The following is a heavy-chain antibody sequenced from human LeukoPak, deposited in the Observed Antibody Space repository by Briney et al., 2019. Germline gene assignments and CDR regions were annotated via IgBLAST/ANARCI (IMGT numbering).Heavy chain of an antibody. CDR3: AKSTLRVSRRGEYFQH. CDR1: GFTFSSYG. V-gene: IGHV3-33*06. D-gene: IGHD2-2*01. J-gene: IGHJ1*01. Sequence: PGGSLRLSCAASGFTFSSYGMHWVRQAPGKGLEWVAVIWYDGSNKYYADSVKGRFTISRDNSKNTLYLQMNSLRAEDTAVYYCAKSTLRVSRRGEYFQHWGQGTLVTVSS. CDR2: IWYDGSNK.